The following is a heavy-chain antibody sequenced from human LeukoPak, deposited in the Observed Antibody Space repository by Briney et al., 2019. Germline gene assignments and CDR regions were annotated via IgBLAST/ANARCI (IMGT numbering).Heavy chain of an antibody. V-gene: IGHV3-23*01. J-gene: IGHJ4*02. CDR1: GFTFSSYA. Sequence: GGSLRLSCAASGFTFSSYAMSWVRKAPGKGLEWVSAISGSGGSTYYADSVKGRFTISRDNSKNTLYLQMNSLRAEDTAVYYCARTRYSSGNYFDCWGQGTLVTVSS. CDR2: ISGSGGST. D-gene: IGHD1-26*01. CDR3: ARTRYSSGNYFDC.